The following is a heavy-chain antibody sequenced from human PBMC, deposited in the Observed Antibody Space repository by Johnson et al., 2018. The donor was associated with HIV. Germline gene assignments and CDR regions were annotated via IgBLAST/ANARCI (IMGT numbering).Heavy chain of an antibody. V-gene: IGHV3-20*04. CDR1: GFTFDDYG. CDR3: AVNNGNYYVDAFDI. J-gene: IGHJ3*02. D-gene: IGHD1-26*01. Sequence: VQLVEFGGGVVRPGGSLRLSCAASGFTFDDYGMSWVRQAPGKGLEWVSGIYWNGGCTGYADSVKGRFTISRDNSKNKLYLQMKSLRAEDTSLYYCAVNNGNYYVDAFDIWGQGKLVTVSS. CDR2: IYWNGGCT.